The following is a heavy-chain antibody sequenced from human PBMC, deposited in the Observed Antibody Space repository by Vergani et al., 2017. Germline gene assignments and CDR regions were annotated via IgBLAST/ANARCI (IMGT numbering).Heavy chain of an antibody. CDR2: IRYDGSNP. J-gene: IGHJ6*02. D-gene: IGHD1-26*01. Sequence: QEQLLQSGGGVVQPGGSLRLPCLGSGYTFGHFDMHWVRQAPGKGLAWVAFIRYDGSNPQYIDSVKGRFTISRDNSKDTLFLQMNGLRPEDTGTYFCAKKGGSLYYYGVDVWGQGTTITVSS. CDR3: AKKGGSLYYYGVDV. CDR1: GYTFGHFD. V-gene: IGHV3-30*02.